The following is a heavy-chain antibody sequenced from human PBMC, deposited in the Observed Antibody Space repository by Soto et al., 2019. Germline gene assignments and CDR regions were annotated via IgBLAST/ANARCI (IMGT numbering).Heavy chain of an antibody. CDR2: VNPIVSMS. CDR3: ASSYGSGYRAFDY. J-gene: IGHJ4*02. CDR1: GDTFNFYS. V-gene: IGHV1-69*02. D-gene: IGHD3-10*01. Sequence: QVQLVQSGAEVKRPGSSVKVSCKASGDTFNFYSINWVRQAPGLGLEWMGRVNPIVSMSNYAQKFQGRVTMTADKATSTAYMELSSLRSEDTAIYYCASSYGSGYRAFDYWGQGALVTVS.